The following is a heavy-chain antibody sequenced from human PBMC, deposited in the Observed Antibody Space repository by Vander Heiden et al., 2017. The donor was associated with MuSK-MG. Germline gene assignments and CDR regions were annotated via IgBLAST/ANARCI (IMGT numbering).Heavy chain of an antibody. Sequence: QVQLVESGGGVVQPGRSLRLSCAASGFTFSSYAMHWVRQAPGKGLEWVAVISYDGSNKYYADSVKGRFTISRDNSKNTLYLQMNSLRAEDTAVYYCARVPGPGNWGQGTLVTVSS. CDR3: ARVPGPGN. CDR1: GFTFSSYA. J-gene: IGHJ4*02. CDR2: ISYDGSNK. V-gene: IGHV3-30*04.